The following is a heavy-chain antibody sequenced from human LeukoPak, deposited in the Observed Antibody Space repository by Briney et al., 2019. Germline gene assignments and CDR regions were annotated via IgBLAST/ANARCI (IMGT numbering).Heavy chain of an antibody. V-gene: IGHV4-34*01. CDR2: INHSGSN. CDR3: ARSLFGYSGYDFPGY. J-gene: IGHJ4*02. D-gene: IGHD5-12*01. CDR1: GGSFSGYY. Sequence: PSETLSLTCAVYGGSFSGYYWSWIRQPPGKGREGMGEINHSGSNNYNPSLKSRVTISVDTSKNQFSLKLRSVTAADTAVYYCARSLFGYSGYDFPGYWGQGTLVTVSS.